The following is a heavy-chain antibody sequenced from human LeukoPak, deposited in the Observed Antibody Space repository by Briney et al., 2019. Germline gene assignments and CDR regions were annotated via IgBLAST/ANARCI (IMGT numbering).Heavy chain of an antibody. J-gene: IGHJ3*02. CDR2: IGGGPDDI. CDR3: AKDSFSFNGVYDALDI. V-gene: IGHV3-23*01. Sequence: PGGSLRLSCAASGFTFSDYYMSWIRQAPGKGLEWVSTIGGGPDDIYYSDDVKGRLFASRDNSEDTVYLQMNNPKVEDAGIYYCAKDSFSFNGVYDALDIWGQGTLVTVSS. CDR1: GFTFSDYY. D-gene: IGHD2-8*01.